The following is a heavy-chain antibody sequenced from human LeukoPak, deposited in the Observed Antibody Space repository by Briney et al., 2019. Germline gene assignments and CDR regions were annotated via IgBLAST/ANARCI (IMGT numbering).Heavy chain of an antibody. CDR3: ARGGDVVVPAASLDYYYYYMDV. D-gene: IGHD2-2*01. CDR1: GFTFTSYV. Sequence: GGSLRLSCAASGFTFTSYVMTWVRQAPGKGLDWVSSISGNGATTLYADSVEGRFTISRDNAKNSLYLQMNSLRAEDTAVYYCARGGDVVVPAASLDYYYYYMDVWGKGTTVTVSS. CDR2: ISGNGATT. V-gene: IGHV3-21*01. J-gene: IGHJ6*03.